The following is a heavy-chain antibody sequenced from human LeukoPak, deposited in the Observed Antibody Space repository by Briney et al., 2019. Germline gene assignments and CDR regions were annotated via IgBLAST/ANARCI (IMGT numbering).Heavy chain of an antibody. V-gene: IGHV4-31*11. CDR2: IYYSGST. CDR3: ARGLRRVDP. CDR1: GGSISSGGFY. J-gene: IGHJ5*02. D-gene: IGHD5-12*01. Sequence: SQTLSLTCAVSGGSISSGGFYWGWIRQHPGNLEWIGFIYYSGSTYYNPSLKSRVTISVDTSKNQFSLKLSSVTAADTAVYYCARGLRRVDPWGQGTLVTVSS.